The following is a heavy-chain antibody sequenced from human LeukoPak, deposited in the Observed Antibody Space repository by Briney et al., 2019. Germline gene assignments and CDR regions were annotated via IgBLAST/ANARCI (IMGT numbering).Heavy chain of an antibody. CDR2: ISGSGIGT. CDR1: GFTFSNYA. CDR3: AKHYDGSGSYWAGLDY. J-gene: IGHJ4*02. Sequence: PGGSLRLSCTASGFTFSNYAMSWVRQAPGKGLEWVSSISGSGIGTYYADSVKGRFTISRGNSKNTLYLQMNSLRADDTAVYSCAKHYDGSGSYWAGLDYWGQGTLVTVSS. V-gene: IGHV3-23*01. D-gene: IGHD3-10*01.